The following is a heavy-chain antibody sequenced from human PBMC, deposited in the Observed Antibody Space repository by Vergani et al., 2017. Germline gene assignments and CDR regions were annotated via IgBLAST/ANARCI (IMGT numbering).Heavy chain of an antibody. J-gene: IGHJ4*02. Sequence: QVQLVQSGAEVKKPGASVKVSCKASGYTFTDYFMHWVRQAPGQGLEWMGWINPNSGGTNYAQKFQGRVTMTRDTSISTAYMELSNLRSDDTAVYYCARVGTSSNRDYGDDWGQGTLVTVSS. D-gene: IGHD1-14*01. CDR3: ARVGTSSNRDYGDD. CDR2: INPNSGGT. CDR1: GYTFTDYF. V-gene: IGHV1-2*02.